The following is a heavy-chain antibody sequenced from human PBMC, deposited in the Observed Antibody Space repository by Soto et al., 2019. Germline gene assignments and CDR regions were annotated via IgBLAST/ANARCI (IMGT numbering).Heavy chain of an antibody. CDR1: GSSISSGGYY. J-gene: IGHJ3*02. CDR2: IYYSGST. Sequence: QVQLQESGPGLVKPSQTLSLTCTVSGSSISSGGYYWSWIRQHPGKGLEWIGYIYYSGSTYYNPSLKSRVTISVDTSKNQFSLKLSSVTAADTAVYYCARERYCSGGSCYGDDAFDIWGQGTMVTVSS. CDR3: ARERYCSGGSCYGDDAFDI. D-gene: IGHD2-15*01. V-gene: IGHV4-31*03.